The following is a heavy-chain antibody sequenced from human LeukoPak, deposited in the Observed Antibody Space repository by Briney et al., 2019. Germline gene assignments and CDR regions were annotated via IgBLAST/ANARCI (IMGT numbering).Heavy chain of an antibody. CDR3: AKGILWLPDY. J-gene: IGHJ4*02. V-gene: IGHV3-23*01. CDR2: ISGSGGST. Sequence: PGGSLRLSCAASGFTFSSYAMSWVRQAPGKGLEWVSAISGSGGSTYYADSVKGRFTISRDNSKNTLYLQINSLREEDTAVYYCAKGILWLPDYWGQRTLVTVSS. CDR1: GFTFSSYA. D-gene: IGHD5-18*01.